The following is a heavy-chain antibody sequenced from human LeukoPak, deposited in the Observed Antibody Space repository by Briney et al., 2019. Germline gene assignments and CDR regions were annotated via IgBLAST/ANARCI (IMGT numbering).Heavy chain of an antibody. Sequence: ASVKVSCKASGYTFTGYYMHWVRQAPGQGLEWMGWINPNSGGTNYAQKFQGRVTMTRDTSISTAYMELSRLRSDDTAVYYCAREGGYCSSTSCYFLAWWFDPWGQGTLVTVSS. CDR1: GYTFTGYY. D-gene: IGHD2-2*01. CDR2: INPNSGGT. V-gene: IGHV1-2*02. J-gene: IGHJ5*02. CDR3: AREGGYCSSTSCYFLAWWFDP.